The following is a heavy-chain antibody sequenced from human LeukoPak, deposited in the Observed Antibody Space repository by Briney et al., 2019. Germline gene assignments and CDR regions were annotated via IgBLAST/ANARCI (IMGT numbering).Heavy chain of an antibody. CDR3: ARDRAGSGWYKDYYYYYMDV. D-gene: IGHD6-19*01. J-gene: IGHJ6*03. V-gene: IGHV4-59*01. CDR1: GGSISSYY. Sequence: PSETLSLTCTVSGGSISSYYWSWIRQPPGKGLEWIGYIYYSGSTNYNPSLKSRVTISVDTSKNQFSLKLSSVTAADTAVYYCARDRAGSGWYKDYYYYYMDVWGKGTTVTVSS. CDR2: IYYSGST.